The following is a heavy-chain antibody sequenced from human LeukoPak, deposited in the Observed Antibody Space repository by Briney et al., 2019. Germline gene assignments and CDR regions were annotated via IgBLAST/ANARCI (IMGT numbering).Heavy chain of an antibody. V-gene: IGHV4-34*01. CDR2: INHSGST. CDR1: GGSFSGYY. Sequence: SETLSLTCAVYGGSFSGYYWSWIRQPPGRGLEWIGEINHSGSTNYNPSPKVRVPIPVDTSKNQFSLKLSSVTAADTAVYYCARGAALSFDYWGQGTLVTVSS. J-gene: IGHJ4*02. D-gene: IGHD6-25*01. CDR3: ARGAALSFDY.